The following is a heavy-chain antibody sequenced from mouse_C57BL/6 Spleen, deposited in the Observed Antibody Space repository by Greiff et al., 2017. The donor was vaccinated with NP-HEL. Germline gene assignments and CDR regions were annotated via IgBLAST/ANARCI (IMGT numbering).Heavy chain of an antibody. J-gene: IGHJ2*01. V-gene: IGHV1-81*01. D-gene: IGHD1-1*01. CDR2: IYPRSGNT. Sequence: VQLQQSGAELARPGASVKLSCKASGYTFTSYGISWVKQRTGQGLEWIGEIYPRSGNTYYNEKFKGKATLTADKSSSTAYMELRSLTSEDSAGYFCARGPHYYGSSPDYFDYWGQGTTLTGSS. CDR3: ARGPHYYGSSPDYFDY. CDR1: GYTFTSYG.